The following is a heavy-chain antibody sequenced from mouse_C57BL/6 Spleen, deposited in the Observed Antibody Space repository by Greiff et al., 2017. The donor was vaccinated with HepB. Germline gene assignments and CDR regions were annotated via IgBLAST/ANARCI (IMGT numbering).Heavy chain of an antibody. CDR2: IYPNSGST. CDR1: GYTFTSYG. J-gene: IGHJ2*01. Sequence: QVQLQQSGAELVKPGASVTLSCKASGYTFTSYGMHWVKQRPGQGLEWIGVIYPNSGSTNYNEKFTSKATLTGDKSSSTAYMQLSSLTSEDSAVYYCARDNWDDLDYWGQGTTLTVSS. V-gene: IGHV1-64*01. CDR3: ARDNWDDLDY. D-gene: IGHD4-1*01.